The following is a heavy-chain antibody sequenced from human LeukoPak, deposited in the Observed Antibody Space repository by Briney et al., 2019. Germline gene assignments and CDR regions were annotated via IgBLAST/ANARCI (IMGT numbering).Heavy chain of an antibody. J-gene: IGHJ4*02. V-gene: IGHV4-39*07. D-gene: IGHD2-2*01. CDR2: IYYSGTT. CDR1: GGSFSSSDYY. CDR3: ARGGADIVVVPAAIY. Sequence: AETLSLTCTVSGGSFSSSDYYWGWIRQPPGKGLEWIGSIYYSGTTYYNPSLKSRVTISVDTSKKQFSLKLRSVTAADTAVYYCARGGADIVVVPAAIYWGQGTLVTVSS.